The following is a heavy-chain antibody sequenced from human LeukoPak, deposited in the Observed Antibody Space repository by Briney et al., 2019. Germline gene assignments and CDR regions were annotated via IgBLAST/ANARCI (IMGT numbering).Heavy chain of an antibody. D-gene: IGHD3-10*01. J-gene: IGHJ4*02. CDR3: ASALWFGGSSFDY. CDR1: GGSFSGYY. Sequence: SETLSRTCAVYGGSFSGYYGSWIRQPPGKGLEWIGEINHSGSTNYNPSLKSRVTISVDTSKNQFSLKLSSVTAADTAVYYCASALWFGGSSFDYWGQGTLVTVSS. CDR2: INHSGST. V-gene: IGHV4-34*01.